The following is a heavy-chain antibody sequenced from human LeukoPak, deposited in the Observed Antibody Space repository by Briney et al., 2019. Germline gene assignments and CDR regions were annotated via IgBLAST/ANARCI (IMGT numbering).Heavy chain of an antibody. CDR1: GFTFSDYY. Sequence: GGSLRLSCAASGFTFSDYYMNWVRQAPGKGLEWVSSISSSSSYIYYADSVKGRFTISRDNAKNSLYLQMSNLRAEDTAVYFCARGGGLDVWGQGATVTVSS. CDR2: ISSSSSYI. V-gene: IGHV3-21*04. CDR3: ARGGGLDV. D-gene: IGHD3-16*01. J-gene: IGHJ6*02.